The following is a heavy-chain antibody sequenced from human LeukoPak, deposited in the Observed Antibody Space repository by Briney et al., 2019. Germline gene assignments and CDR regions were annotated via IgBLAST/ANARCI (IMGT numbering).Heavy chain of an antibody. Sequence: SETLSLTCTVSGYSITSGYYWGWIRQPPGKGLEWIGSIYHSGSTFYNPSLKSRVTISVDPSKNQFSLKLNSVIVADTAVYYCASGGYSGYDPNWFDPWGQGTLVTVSS. V-gene: IGHV4-38-2*02. CDR2: IYHSGST. CDR1: GYSITSGYY. D-gene: IGHD5-12*01. CDR3: ASGGYSGYDPNWFDP. J-gene: IGHJ5*02.